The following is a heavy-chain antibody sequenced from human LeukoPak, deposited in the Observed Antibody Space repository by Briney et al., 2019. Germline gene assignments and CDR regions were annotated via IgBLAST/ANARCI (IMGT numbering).Heavy chain of an antibody. CDR1: GGTFSSYA. J-gene: IGHJ5*02. V-gene: IGHV1-69*05. CDR3: ASAVPAAIFSGFPNWFYP. CDR2: IIPIFGTA. Sequence: SVKVSCKASGGTFSSYAISWVRQAPGQGLEWVGRIIPIFGTANYAQKFQGRVTITTDESTSTAYMELSSLRSEDTAVYYCASAVPAAIFSGFPNWFYPWGQGTLVTVSS. D-gene: IGHD2-2*01.